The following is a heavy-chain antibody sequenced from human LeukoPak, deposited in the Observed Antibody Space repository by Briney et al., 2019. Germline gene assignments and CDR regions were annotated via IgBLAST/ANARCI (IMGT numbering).Heavy chain of an antibody. D-gene: IGHD4-23*01. J-gene: IGHJ4*02. Sequence: SQTLSLTCTVSGGSISSYYWSWIRQPPGKGLEWIGYIYYSGSTNYNPSLKSRVTISVDTSKNQFSLKLSSVTAADTAVYYCARYIRWAPFDYWGQGTLVTVSS. CDR2: IYYSGST. CDR1: GGSISSYY. V-gene: IGHV4-59*12. CDR3: ARYIRWAPFDY.